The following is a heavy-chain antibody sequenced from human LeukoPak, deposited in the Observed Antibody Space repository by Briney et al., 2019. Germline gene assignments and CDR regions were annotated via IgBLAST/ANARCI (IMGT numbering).Heavy chain of an antibody. D-gene: IGHD5-12*01. J-gene: IGHJ4*02. CDR2: IFYSGST. V-gene: IGHV4-39*01. CDR3: ARRRIVATIDY. CDR1: GGSISSSNYY. Sequence: SETLSLTCTVSGGSISSSNYYWGWIRQPPGKGLEWIGSIFYSGSTYYTPSLKSRVTISVDTSQNQFSLNLSSVTAGDTAVYYCARRRIVATIDYWGQGTLVTVSS.